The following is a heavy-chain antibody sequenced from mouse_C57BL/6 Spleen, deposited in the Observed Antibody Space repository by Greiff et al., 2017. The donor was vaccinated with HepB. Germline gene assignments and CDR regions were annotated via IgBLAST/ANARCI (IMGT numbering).Heavy chain of an antibody. CDR3: ARSTYSSPCAY. J-gene: IGHJ3*01. CDR1: GYTFTSYW. Sequence: VQLQQSGAELVRPGSSVKLSCKASGYTFTSYWMHWVKQRPIQGLEWIGNIDPSDSETHYNQKFKDKATLTVDKSSSTAYMQISSLTSEDSAVYDCARSTYSSPCAYWGQGTLVTVSA. V-gene: IGHV1-52*01. CDR2: IDPSDSET. D-gene: IGHD6-1*01.